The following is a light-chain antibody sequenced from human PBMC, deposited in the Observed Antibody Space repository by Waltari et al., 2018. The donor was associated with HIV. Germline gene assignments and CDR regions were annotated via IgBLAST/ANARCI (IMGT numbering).Light chain of an antibody. CDR2: EVT. J-gene: IGLJ1*01. V-gene: IGLV2-8*01. CDR1: SRAIGTFTY. CDR3: SSYAGNNKYV. Sequence: QPALPQPPSTSGSPGQSVTISCTGTSRAIGTFTYVSWYQQHPGRAPNLLICEVTKRPSGVPDRFSGSKSANTASLTVSGLQVADEADYYCSSYAGNNKYVFGTGTRVTVL.